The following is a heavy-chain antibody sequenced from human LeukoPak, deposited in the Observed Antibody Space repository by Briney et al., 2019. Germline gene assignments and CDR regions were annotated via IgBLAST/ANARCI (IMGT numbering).Heavy chain of an antibody. V-gene: IGHV3-74*01. Sequence: PGGSLRLSCAASGFTLSNHYMHWVRHAPGKGLVWVSRINTDGSSTYYADSVKGRFTISRDNAKNTLYLQMNSLRVEDTAVYYCTRGVSGTYNAFDIWGQGTMVTVSS. CDR1: GFTLSNHY. J-gene: IGHJ3*02. D-gene: IGHD1-26*01. CDR2: INTDGSST. CDR3: TRGVSGTYNAFDI.